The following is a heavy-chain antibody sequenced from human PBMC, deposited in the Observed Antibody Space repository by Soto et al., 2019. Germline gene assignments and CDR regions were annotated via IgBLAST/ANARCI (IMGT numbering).Heavy chain of an antibody. CDR1: GGSISGSY. CDR2: IIHGGNS. CDR3: AKQVQVRSPDKLGSAPFDY. V-gene: IGHV4-59*01. Sequence: SETLSLTCSVTGGSISGSYWSWIRQSPGKRLEWIGYIIHGGNSKYNPSLESRVTMSVDTSKNQLSLTLTSVTAEDTAVYYCAKQVQVRSPDKLGSAPFDYWGQGTLVTVSS. D-gene: IGHD3-10*01. J-gene: IGHJ4*02.